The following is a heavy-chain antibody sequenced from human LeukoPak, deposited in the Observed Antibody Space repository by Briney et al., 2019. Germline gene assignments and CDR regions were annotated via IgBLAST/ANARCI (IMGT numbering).Heavy chain of an antibody. Sequence: GGSLRLSCAASGLTFSTYWMHWVRQAPGKGLAWVARINPDGSIRTYANSVQGRVTISRDTAKDTLLLQMNSLRAEDTAVYYCAREARVGGALQYWGQGTPVTVSS. J-gene: IGHJ4*02. CDR2: INPDGSIR. D-gene: IGHD1-26*01. CDR3: AREARVGGALQY. CDR1: GLTFSTYW. V-gene: IGHV3-74*03.